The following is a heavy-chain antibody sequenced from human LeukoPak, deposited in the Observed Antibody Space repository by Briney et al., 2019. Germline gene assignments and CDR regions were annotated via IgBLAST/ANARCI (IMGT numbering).Heavy chain of an antibody. CDR2: FDPEDGET. CDR3: ARAHPSTLRGTNWFDP. Sequence: ASVKVSCKVSGYTLTELSMHWVRQAPGKGLEWMGGFDPEDGETIYAQKFQGRVTMTEDTSTDTAYMELSSLRSEDTAVYYCARAHPSTLRGTNWFDPWGQGTLVTVSS. V-gene: IGHV1-24*01. D-gene: IGHD3-16*01. J-gene: IGHJ5*02. CDR1: GYTLTELS.